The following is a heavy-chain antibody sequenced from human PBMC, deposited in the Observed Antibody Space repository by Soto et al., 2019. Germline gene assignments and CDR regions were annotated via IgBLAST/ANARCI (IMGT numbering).Heavy chain of an antibody. Sequence: QVQLVESGGGLVKPGGSLRLSCAASGLTFSDYYMNWIRQAPGKGLEWVSYISSSGCTIYYADSVKGRFTISRDNAKNSLSLQMNSLSAEDTAVYYCARDLAEMATNTFDYWGQGTLVTVSS. D-gene: IGHD5-12*01. J-gene: IGHJ4*02. V-gene: IGHV3-11*01. CDR3: ARDLAEMATNTFDY. CDR1: GLTFSDYY. CDR2: ISSSGCTI.